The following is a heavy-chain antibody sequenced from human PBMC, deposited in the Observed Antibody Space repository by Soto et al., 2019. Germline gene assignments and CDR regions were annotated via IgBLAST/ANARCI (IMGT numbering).Heavy chain of an antibody. CDR2: IWYDGSNQ. D-gene: IGHD6-19*01. V-gene: IGHV3-33*01. J-gene: IGHJ6*02. CDR1: GFIFSSCA. Sequence: QVQLVESGGGVVQPGKSLRLSCAASGFIFSSCAMHWVRQAPGKGLEWVAVIWYDGSNQYYADSVKGRFTISRDNSKNTLYLQMKSLRAEDTAVYYCVRVEKQWLVPVYYGMDVWGQGTTVTVS. CDR3: VRVEKQWLVPVYYGMDV.